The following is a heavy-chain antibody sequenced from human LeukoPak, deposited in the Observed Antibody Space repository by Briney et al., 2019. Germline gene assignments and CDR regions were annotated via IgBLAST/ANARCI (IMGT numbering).Heavy chain of an antibody. CDR3: AKQMNTLTADY. V-gene: IGHV4-39*01. CDR2: IFYSRST. J-gene: IGHJ4*02. D-gene: IGHD3-16*01. CDR1: GRSISSSSYF. Sequence: SETLSLTCTVSGRSISSSSYFWGWIRQPPGKGLEWIGSIFYSRSTYYNPSLNSRVTISINTSKNQNSLRFSSVTAADTAVNDCAKQMNTLTADYWGQGTLVTVSS.